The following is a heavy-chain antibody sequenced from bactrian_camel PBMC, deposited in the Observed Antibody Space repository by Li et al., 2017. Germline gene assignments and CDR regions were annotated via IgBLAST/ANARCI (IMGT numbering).Heavy chain of an antibody. CDR1: DYSFSRYW. V-gene: IGHV3S1*01. CDR3: AADWRQLLATYSGAKCHWYGGNYDY. D-gene: IGHD6*01. CDR2: LDRNGGT. Sequence: HVQLVESGGGSVQPGGSLRLSCPASDYSFSRYWAWFRQAPGREREGVAVLDRNGGTRYEDSVRGRFTISQDSAKKTLYLQMNNLKPEDTGTYYCAADWRQLLATYSGAKCHWYGGNYDYWGQGTQVTVS. J-gene: IGHJ4*01.